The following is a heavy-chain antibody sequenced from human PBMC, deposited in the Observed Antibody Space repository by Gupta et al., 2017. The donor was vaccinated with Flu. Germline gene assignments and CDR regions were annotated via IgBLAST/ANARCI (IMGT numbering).Heavy chain of an antibody. V-gene: IGHV4-59*01. CDR3: ARSGATMVRGVIHSYFDY. D-gene: IGHD3-10*01. J-gene: IGHJ4*02. Sequence: QVQLQESGPGLVKPSETLSLTCTVSGGSISSYYWSWIRQPPGKGLEWIGYIYYSGSTNYTPSLKSRVTISVDTSKNQFSLKLSSVTAADTAVYYCARSGATMVRGVIHSYFDYWGQGTLVTVSS. CDR2: IYYSGST. CDR1: GGSISSYY.